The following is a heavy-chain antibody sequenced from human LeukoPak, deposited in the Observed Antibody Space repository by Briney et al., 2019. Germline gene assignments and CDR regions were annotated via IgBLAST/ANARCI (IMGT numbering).Heavy chain of an antibody. Sequence: SVKVSCKASGGTFISYAISWVRQAPGQGLEWMGRIIPILGIANYAQKFQGRVTITADKSTSTAYMELSSLRSEDTAVYYCASKVGQRVDYWGQGTLVTVSS. CDR2: IIPILGIA. V-gene: IGHV1-69*04. J-gene: IGHJ4*02. CDR3: ASKVGQRVDY. CDR1: GGTFISYA. D-gene: IGHD6-25*01.